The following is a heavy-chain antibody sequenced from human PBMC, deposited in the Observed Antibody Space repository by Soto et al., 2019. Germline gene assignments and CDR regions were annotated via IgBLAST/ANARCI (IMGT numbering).Heavy chain of an antibody. CDR1: GGSFSGYY. Sequence: PSETLSLTCAVYGGSFSGYYLSWIRQPPGKGLEWIVEINHSGSTNYNPSLKSRVTISVDTSKNQFSLKMSSVTAADTAVYYCASIAARRLGGYYYYYGMDVWGQGTTVTVSS. V-gene: IGHV4-34*01. D-gene: IGHD6-6*01. CDR2: INHSGST. J-gene: IGHJ6*02. CDR3: ASIAARRLGGYYYYYGMDV.